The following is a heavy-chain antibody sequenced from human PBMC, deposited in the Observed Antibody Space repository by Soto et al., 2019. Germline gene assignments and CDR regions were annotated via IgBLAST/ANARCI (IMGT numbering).Heavy chain of an antibody. CDR3: ARFYYYGSGSYYSPKYYYYGMDV. V-gene: IGHV3-21*01. CDR2: ISSSSSYI. CDR1: GFTFSSYS. J-gene: IGHJ6*02. D-gene: IGHD3-10*01. Sequence: GGSLRLSCAASGFTFSSYSMNWVRQAPGKGLEWVSSISSSSSYIYYADSVKGRFTISRDNAKNSLYLQMNSLRAEDTVVYYCARFYYYGSGSYYSPKYYYYGMDVWGQGTTVAVSS.